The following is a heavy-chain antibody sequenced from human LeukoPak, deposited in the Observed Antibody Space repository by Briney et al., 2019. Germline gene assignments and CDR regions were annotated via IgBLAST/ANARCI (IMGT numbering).Heavy chain of an antibody. D-gene: IGHD2-2*01. CDR2: LSSSASTI. CDR3: ASLITVPYFDY. J-gene: IGHJ4*02. V-gene: IGHV3-48*03. Sequence: GGSLRLSCAASGFTFSSYEMNWVRQAPGKGLEWVSYLSSSASTISYADSVKGRFTISRDNAKNSLYLQMNSLRAEDTAVYYCASLITVPYFDYWGQGTLVTVSS. CDR1: GFTFSSYE.